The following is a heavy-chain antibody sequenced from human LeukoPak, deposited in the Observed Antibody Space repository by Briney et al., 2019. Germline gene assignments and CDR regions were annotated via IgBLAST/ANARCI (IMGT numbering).Heavy chain of an antibody. J-gene: IGHJ3*02. CDR2: ISWNSGSV. Sequence: PGGSLRLSCAASGFTFDDYAMHWVRQAPGKGLEWVSVISWNSGSVGYADSVKGRFTISRDNAKNSLYLQMDSLRAEDTAMDCCANGQHYYDRSGYYLGHDAFDIWGQGTMVTVSS. V-gene: IGHV3-9*01. CDR3: ANGQHYYDRSGYYLGHDAFDI. CDR1: GFTFDDYA. D-gene: IGHD3-22*01.